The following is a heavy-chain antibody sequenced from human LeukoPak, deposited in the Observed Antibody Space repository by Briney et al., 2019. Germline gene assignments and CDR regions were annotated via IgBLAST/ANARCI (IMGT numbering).Heavy chain of an antibody. CDR2: IWHTGST. CDR3: ARAARGYPIDI. CDR1: GHSINSGYY. Sequence: KASETLSLTCTVSGHSINSGYYWGWIRQPPGKGLEWIGSIWHTGSTYYNPSLKSRVTISVDTSKNQFSLKLSSVTAADTAVYYCARAARGYPIDIWGQGTMVTVSS. D-gene: IGHD3-3*01. J-gene: IGHJ3*02. V-gene: IGHV4-38-2*02.